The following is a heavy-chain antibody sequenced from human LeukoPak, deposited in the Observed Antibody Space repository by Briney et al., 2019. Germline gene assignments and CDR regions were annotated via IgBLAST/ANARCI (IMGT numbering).Heavy chain of an antibody. J-gene: IGHJ5*02. CDR3: ARVEGYDSSGYPYNWFDP. CDR2: IIPIFGTA. Sequence: GASVKVSCKASGGTFSSYAISWVRQAPGQGLEWMGWIIPIFGTANYAQKFQGRVTINIDESTSTAYMELRSVRYEGTAVYYCARVEGYDSSGYPYNWFDPWGQGTLVTVS. D-gene: IGHD3-22*01. CDR1: GGTFSSYA. V-gene: IGHV1-69*05.